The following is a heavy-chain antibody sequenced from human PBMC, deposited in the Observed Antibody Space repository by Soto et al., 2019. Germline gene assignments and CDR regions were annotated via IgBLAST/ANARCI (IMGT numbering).Heavy chain of an antibody. D-gene: IGHD2-15*01. Sequence: GASVKVSCKASGYTFTGYYMHWVRQAPGQGLEWMGRINPNSGGTNYAQKFQGRVTMTRDTSISTAYIELSRLRCDDTAVYYWARPPGYCSGGSGPGATYYDMDVWGQGTTVTVSS. J-gene: IGHJ6*02. CDR3: ARPPGYCSGGSGPGATYYDMDV. CDR1: GYTFTGYY. V-gene: IGHV1-2*06. CDR2: INPNSGGT.